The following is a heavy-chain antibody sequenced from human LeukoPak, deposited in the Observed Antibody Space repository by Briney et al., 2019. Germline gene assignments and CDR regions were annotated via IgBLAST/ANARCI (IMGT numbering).Heavy chain of an antibody. J-gene: IGHJ4*02. CDR1: GGSFSGYY. V-gene: IGHV4-34*01. Sequence: SETLSLTCAVYGGSFSGYYWSWIRQPPGKGLEWIGEINHSGSTNYNPSLKGRVTISVDTSKNQFSLKLSSVTAADTAVYYCARGGSYYGSGSPDYYFDYWGQGTLVTVSS. CDR2: INHSGST. D-gene: IGHD3-10*01. CDR3: ARGGSYYGSGSPDYYFDY.